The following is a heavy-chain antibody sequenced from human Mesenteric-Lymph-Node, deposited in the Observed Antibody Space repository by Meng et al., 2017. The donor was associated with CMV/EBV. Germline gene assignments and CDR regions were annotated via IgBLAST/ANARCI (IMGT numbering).Heavy chain of an antibody. CDR2: IIPIFDMP. Sequence: SVKVSCKTSGDTLNTYTISWVRQAPGQGLEWMGRIIPIFDMPTYAQNFLGRLTFTADKSTSTTYMELSGLRSEDTAVYYCARDEVGGSSPTYWGLGTLVTVSS. J-gene: IGHJ4*02. CDR1: GDTLNTYT. V-gene: IGHV1-69*04. CDR3: ARDEVGGSSPTY. D-gene: IGHD6-13*01.